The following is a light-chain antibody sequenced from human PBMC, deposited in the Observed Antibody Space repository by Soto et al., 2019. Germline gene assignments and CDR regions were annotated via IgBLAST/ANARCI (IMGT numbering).Light chain of an antibody. J-gene: IGKJ2*01. CDR3: QQSFSTPHT. CDR2: ATS. V-gene: IGKV1-39*01. Sequence: IQMTQSPSSLSASVGDTVTITCRASQTISFYLNWYQQKPGRTPNLLIYATSSLQSGVPSRFDGGGSGTEFTPTISSLQPDDLATYYCQQSFSTPHTLGQGTKRELK. CDR1: QTISFY.